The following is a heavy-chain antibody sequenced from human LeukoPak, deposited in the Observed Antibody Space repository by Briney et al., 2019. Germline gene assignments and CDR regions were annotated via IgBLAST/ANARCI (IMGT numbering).Heavy chain of an antibody. D-gene: IGHD3-10*01. CDR2: IKQDGGEK. CDR1: GFTFSNYW. V-gene: IGHV3-7*01. J-gene: IGHJ4*02. Sequence: GGSLRLSCAASGFTFSNYWMNWVRQAPGKGLEWVANIKQDGGEKSYVDSVKGRFTISRDNAKNSLHLQMNSLRAEDTAVYYCARSDYGSGSSPGYFDYWGQGTLVTVSS. CDR3: ARSDYGSGSSPGYFDY.